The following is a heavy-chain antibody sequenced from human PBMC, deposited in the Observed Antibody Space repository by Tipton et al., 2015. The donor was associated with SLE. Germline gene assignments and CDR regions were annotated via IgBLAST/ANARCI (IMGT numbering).Heavy chain of an antibody. CDR3: ARAPDLPAAYDS. Sequence: LRLSCTVSGGSISSTSYYWSWIRQHPEKGLEWIGYIYYTGSTSYNPSLESRVTISVDTSKNQFSLRLTSVTAADSAVYFCARAPDLPAAYDSWGQGTLVTVSS. J-gene: IGHJ5*01. CDR1: GGSISSTSYY. D-gene: IGHD2-2*01. CDR2: IYYTGST. V-gene: IGHV4-31*03.